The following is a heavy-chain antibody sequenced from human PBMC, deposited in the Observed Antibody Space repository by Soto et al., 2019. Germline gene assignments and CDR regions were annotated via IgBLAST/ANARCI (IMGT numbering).Heavy chain of an antibody. J-gene: IGHJ3*02. CDR1: GFTFSDYY. V-gene: IGHV3-11*06. CDR2: ISSSSSYT. Sequence: PGGSLRLSCAASGFTFSDYYMSWIRQAPGKGLEWVSYISSSSSYTNYADSVKGRFTISRDNAKNSLYLQMNSLRAEDTAVYYCARPSYYYGSGSYYNPLNDAFDIWGQGTMVTVSS. D-gene: IGHD3-10*01. CDR3: ARPSYYYGSGSYYNPLNDAFDI.